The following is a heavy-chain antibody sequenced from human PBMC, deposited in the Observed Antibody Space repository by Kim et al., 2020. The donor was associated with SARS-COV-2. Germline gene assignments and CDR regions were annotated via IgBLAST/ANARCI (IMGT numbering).Heavy chain of an antibody. Sequence: GGSLRLSCAASGFTFGDYAMHWVRQAPGKGLEWVSGISWNSGSIGYADSVKGRFTISRDNAKNSLYLQMNSLRAEDTALYYCAKDHPIAVSRRPNWFDPWGQGTLVTVSS. CDR1: GFTFGDYA. V-gene: IGHV3-9*01. CDR2: ISWNSGSI. D-gene: IGHD6-19*01. CDR3: AKDHPIAVSRRPNWFDP. J-gene: IGHJ5*02.